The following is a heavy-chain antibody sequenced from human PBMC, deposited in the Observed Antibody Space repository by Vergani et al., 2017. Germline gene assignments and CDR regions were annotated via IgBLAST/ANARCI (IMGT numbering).Heavy chain of an antibody. J-gene: IGHJ5*02. D-gene: IGHD2-2*02. Sequence: QVQLVQSGAEVKKPGSSVKVSCKASGGTFSSYAISWVRQAPGQGLEWMGGIFPIFGTANYAQKFQGRVTITADESTSTAYMELSSLRSEDTAVYYCARGRCSSTSCYNFWFDPWGQGTLVTVSS. V-gene: IGHV1-69*01. CDR1: GGTFSSYA. CDR3: ARGRCSSTSCYNFWFDP. CDR2: IFPIFGTA.